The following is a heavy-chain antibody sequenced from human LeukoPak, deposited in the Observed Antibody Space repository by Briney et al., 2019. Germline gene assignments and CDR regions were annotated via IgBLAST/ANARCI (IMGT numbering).Heavy chain of an antibody. J-gene: IGHJ6*02. CDR2: IKSDESVT. CDR1: VFTFSSSW. CDR3: VRDGSYGMDV. Sequence: GGSLRLSCAASVFTFSSSWMHCVRQAPGTGLVWVSHIKSDESVTSYADSVKGRFTTSRDNAKNTLYLQMNSLRAEGTAVYYCVRDGSYGMDVWGQGTTVTVSS. V-gene: IGHV3-74*01.